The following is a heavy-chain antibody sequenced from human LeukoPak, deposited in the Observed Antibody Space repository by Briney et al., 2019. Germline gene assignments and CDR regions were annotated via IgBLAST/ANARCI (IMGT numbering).Heavy chain of an antibody. V-gene: IGHV3-23*01. Sequence: PGGSLRLSCAASGFTFSDYYMSWIRQAPGKGLEWVSAISGTGDSTYYADSVKGRFIISRDNSKNTLYVQVNSLRAEDTAIYYCARERDSAFDSWGQGTLVTVSS. CDR1: GFTFSDYY. D-gene: IGHD4-11*01. CDR2: ISGTGDST. CDR3: ARERDSAFDS. J-gene: IGHJ4*02.